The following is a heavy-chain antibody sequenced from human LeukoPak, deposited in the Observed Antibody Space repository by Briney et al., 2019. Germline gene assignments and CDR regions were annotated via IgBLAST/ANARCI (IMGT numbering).Heavy chain of an antibody. Sequence: GGSLRLSCAASGFTFSSYAMSWVRQAPGKGLEWVSAISGSGGSTYYADSVKGRFTISRDNSKNTLYLQMNSLRAEDTAVYCCAKGQAAFLEWLSTGDYWGQGTLVTVSS. CDR2: ISGSGGST. D-gene: IGHD3-3*01. CDR1: GFTFSSYA. J-gene: IGHJ4*02. V-gene: IGHV3-23*01. CDR3: AKGQAAFLEWLSTGDY.